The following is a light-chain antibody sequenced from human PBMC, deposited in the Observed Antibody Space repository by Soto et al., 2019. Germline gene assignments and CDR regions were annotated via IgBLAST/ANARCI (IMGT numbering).Light chain of an antibody. Sequence: QSVLTQPRSVSGSPGQSVTISCTGTSSDVGGYNYVSWYQQHPGKAPKLMIYDVSKRPSGVPDRFSGSKSGNTASLTISGLQAEDEADYYCQSYDNSLSALVFGTGTKLTVL. CDR3: QSYDNSLSALV. CDR1: SSDVGGYNY. J-gene: IGLJ1*01. CDR2: DVS. V-gene: IGLV2-11*01.